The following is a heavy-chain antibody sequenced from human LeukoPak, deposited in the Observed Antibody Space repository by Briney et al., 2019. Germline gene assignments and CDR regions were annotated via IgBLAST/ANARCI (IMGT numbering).Heavy chain of an antibody. J-gene: IGHJ5*01. CDR3: TREGMGTSFSAWFDP. Sequence: PGGSLRLSCAASGFTFSSYSMNWVRQAPGKGLEWVSFISTSSIYIYYADSVKGRFTISRDNAKNSLYLQMNSLRAEDTAVYYCTREGMGTSFSAWFDPWGQGTLVTVSS. CDR2: ISTSSIYI. CDR1: GFTFSSYS. V-gene: IGHV3-21*01. D-gene: IGHD1-7*01.